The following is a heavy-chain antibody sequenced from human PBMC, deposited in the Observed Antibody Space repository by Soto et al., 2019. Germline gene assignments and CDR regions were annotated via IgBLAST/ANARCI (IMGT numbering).Heavy chain of an antibody. V-gene: IGHV1-2*02. CDR3: GREGGGKEKGWVDP. CDR1: GYTFTGYY. D-gene: IGHD3-16*01. CDR2: INPNSGGT. J-gene: IGHJ5*02. Sequence: QVQLVQSGAEVKKPGASVKVSCKASGYTFTGYYMHWVRQAPGQGLEWMGWINPNSGGTNYAQKFQGRVTMTRDTSISNGYMEVSKVRTDGTAVYYRGREGGGKEKGWVDPLGQGTLGT.